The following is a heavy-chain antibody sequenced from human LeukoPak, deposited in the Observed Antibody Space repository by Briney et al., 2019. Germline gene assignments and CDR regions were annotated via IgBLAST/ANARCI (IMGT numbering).Heavy chain of an antibody. D-gene: IGHD3-10*01. Sequence: GGSLRLSCAASGFIFKNYGMNWVRQAPGKGLEWVSAFSGAGDTTFYPDSVKGRFTFSRDNTKNTVDLQMDSLRVDDTAVYYCARGFGDSFDPWGQGTLATVSS. J-gene: IGHJ5*02. CDR1: GFIFKNYG. V-gene: IGHV3-23*01. CDR2: FSGAGDTT. CDR3: ARGFGDSFDP.